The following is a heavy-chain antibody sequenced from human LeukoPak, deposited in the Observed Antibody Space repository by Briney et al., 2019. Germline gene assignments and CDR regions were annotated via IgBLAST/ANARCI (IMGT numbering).Heavy chain of an antibody. V-gene: IGHV1-8*03. CDR2: MNPNSGNT. J-gene: IGHJ6*03. CDR3: TKVRSNYYYMDV. CDR1: GYTFTSYD. Sequence: ASVKVSCKASGYTFTSYDINWVRQATGQGLEWMGWMNPNSGNTGYAQKFQGRVTITRNTSISTAYMELSSLRSEDTAVYYCTKVRSNYYYMDVWGKGTTVTVSS.